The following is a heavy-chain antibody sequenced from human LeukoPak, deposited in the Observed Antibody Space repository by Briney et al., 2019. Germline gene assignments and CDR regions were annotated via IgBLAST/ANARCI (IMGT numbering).Heavy chain of an antibody. V-gene: IGHV4-34*01. J-gene: IGHJ4*02. CDR2: INHSGST. D-gene: IGHD6-6*01. CDR3: ARAPSSSSAYFDY. CDR1: GGSFSGYY. Sequence: PSETLSLTCAVYGGSFSGYYWSWIRQPPGKGVEWIGEINHSGSTNYNPSLKSRVTISVDTSKNQFSLKLSSVTAADTAVYYCARAPSSSSAYFDYWGQGTLVTVSS.